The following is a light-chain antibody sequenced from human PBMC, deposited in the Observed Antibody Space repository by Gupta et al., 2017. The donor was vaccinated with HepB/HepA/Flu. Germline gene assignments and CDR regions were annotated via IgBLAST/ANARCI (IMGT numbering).Light chain of an antibody. Sequence: QSALTQPASVSGSPGQSITISCTGTSSDVGSYNLVSWFQQHPGKAPKLIIYDISKRPSGVSNRFSGSESGNTASLTISGLQAEDEADYYCCSYAGSTTQFGGGTKLTVL. V-gene: IGLV2-23*02. CDR1: SSDVGSYNL. J-gene: IGLJ3*02. CDR2: DIS. CDR3: CSYAGSTTQ.